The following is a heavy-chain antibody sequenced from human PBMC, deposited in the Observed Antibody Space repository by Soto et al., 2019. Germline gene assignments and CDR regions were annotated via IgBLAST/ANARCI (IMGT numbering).Heavy chain of an antibody. V-gene: IGHV4-39*01. Sequence: SETLSLTCGVSGGSIGSSTYYWAWIRQSPGRGLEWIGCIYYSGGTYYDPSLKSRITMSLDKSKNQFSLKLTSMIAADTAVYYCVASSTYVFSDDEYFDYWGQGTLVTVSS. CDR3: VASSTYVFSDDEYFDY. J-gene: IGHJ4*02. CDR2: IYYSGGT. CDR1: GGSIGSSTYY. D-gene: IGHD3-3*01.